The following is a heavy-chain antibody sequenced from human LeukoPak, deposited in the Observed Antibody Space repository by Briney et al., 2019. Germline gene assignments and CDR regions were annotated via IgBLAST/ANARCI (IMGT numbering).Heavy chain of an antibody. Sequence: PSETLSLTCAVSGYSISSGYYWGWIRQPPGKGLEWIGSIYHSGSTYYNPSLKSRVTISVDTSKNQFSLTLNSVTAADTAVYYCASPSDYSDYYYYIDVWGKGTTVTVSS. V-gene: IGHV4-38-2*01. J-gene: IGHJ6*03. CDR2: IYHSGST. CDR3: ASPSDYSDYYYYIDV. D-gene: IGHD4-11*01. CDR1: GYSISSGYY.